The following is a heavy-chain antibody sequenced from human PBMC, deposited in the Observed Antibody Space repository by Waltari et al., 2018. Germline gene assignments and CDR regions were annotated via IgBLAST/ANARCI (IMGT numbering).Heavy chain of an antibody. V-gene: IGHV3-21*01. D-gene: IGHD1-1*01. CDR2: ISSSSSYI. J-gene: IGHJ6*02. Sequence: EVQLVESGGGLVKPGGSLRLSCAASGFTFSSYSMNWVRQAPGKGLEWVSSISSSSSYIYYADSLKVRFTISRDNAKNSLYLKMNSLRAEDTAVYYCARDLDWLERQVYYYYGMDVWGQGTTVTVSS. CDR3: ARDLDWLERQVYYYYGMDV. CDR1: GFTFSSYS.